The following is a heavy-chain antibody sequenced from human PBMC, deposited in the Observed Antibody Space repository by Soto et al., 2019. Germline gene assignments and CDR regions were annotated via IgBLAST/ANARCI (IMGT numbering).Heavy chain of an antibody. Sequence: QVHLVESGGGVVQPGRSLRLSCAASGFAFSGYGMHWVRQAPGKGLAWVTFIGHDGSNRYYPDSVKGRFTISRDNSKKPLYLQMNSLRVEDTAVYYCARGLVPPAVSLTKHYRYGMDVWGQGTTVTVSS. V-gene: IGHV3-33*01. J-gene: IGHJ6*02. CDR1: GFAFSGYG. CDR2: IGHDGSNR. D-gene: IGHD2-2*01. CDR3: ARGLVPPAVSLTKHYRYGMDV.